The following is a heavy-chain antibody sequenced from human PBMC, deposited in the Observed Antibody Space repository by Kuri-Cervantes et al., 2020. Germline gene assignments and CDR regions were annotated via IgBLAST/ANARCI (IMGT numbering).Heavy chain of an antibody. CDR3: ARLIPNYDFWSGYYWGAYYFDY. D-gene: IGHD3-3*01. V-gene: IGHV4-39*01. CDR1: GGSISSSSYY. CDR2: IYYSGST. J-gene: IGHJ4*02. Sequence: SETLSLTCTVSGGSISSSSYYWGWIRQPPGKGLEWIGSIYYSGSTYYNPSLKSRVTISVDTSKNQFSLKLSSVTAADTAVYYCARLIPNYDFWSGYYWGAYYFDYWGQGTLVTSPQ.